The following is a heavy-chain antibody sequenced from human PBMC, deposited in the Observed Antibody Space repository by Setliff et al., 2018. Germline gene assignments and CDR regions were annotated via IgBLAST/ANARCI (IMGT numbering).Heavy chain of an antibody. CDR2: FYHSGST. V-gene: IGHV4-59*08. CDR3: ARSSYYASGNSHNYYMDV. Sequence: SETLSLTCNVSGGSISSYYWTWIRQPPGKGLEWIGYFYHSGSTNYNPSLKGRVTMTSDTSRNQLSLKLTSVSAADTAIYHCARSSYYASGNSHNYYMDVWGKGTAVTVSS. CDR1: GGSISSYY. D-gene: IGHD3-10*01. J-gene: IGHJ6*03.